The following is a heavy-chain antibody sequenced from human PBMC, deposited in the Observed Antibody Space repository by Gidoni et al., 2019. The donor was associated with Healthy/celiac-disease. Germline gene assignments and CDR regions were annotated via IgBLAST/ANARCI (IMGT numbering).Heavy chain of an antibody. V-gene: IGHV3-7*01. J-gene: IGHJ6*02. Sequence: EVQLVESGGGLVQPGGSLRLSCAASGFTFSSYWMSWVRQAPGKGLEWVANIKQDGSEKYYVDSVKGRFTISRDNAKNSLYLQMNSLRAEDTAVYYCAREGCGGSCYSPGGIYYNYYGMDVWGQGTTVTVSS. D-gene: IGHD2-15*01. CDR2: IKQDGSEK. CDR3: AREGCGGSCYSPGGIYYNYYGMDV. CDR1: GFTFSSYW.